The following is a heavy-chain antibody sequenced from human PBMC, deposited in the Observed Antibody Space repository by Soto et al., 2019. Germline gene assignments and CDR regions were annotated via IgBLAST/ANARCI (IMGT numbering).Heavy chain of an antibody. Sequence: EVQLLESGGGLVQPGGSRRLSCGGSGFTFTSYAMTWVRKAPGKGLDWASAISGSGVTTYYANSVKGRFTISRDQSKDTLYLQMNSLRAEDTAIYYCAKDRHYGSGTYSDSYLDYWGQGTLVTVSS. D-gene: IGHD3-10*01. V-gene: IGHV3-23*01. J-gene: IGHJ4*02. CDR1: GFTFTSYA. CDR2: ISGSGVTT. CDR3: AKDRHYGSGTYSDSYLDY.